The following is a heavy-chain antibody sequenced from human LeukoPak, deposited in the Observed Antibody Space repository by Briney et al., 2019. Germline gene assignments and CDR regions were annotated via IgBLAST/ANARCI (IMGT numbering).Heavy chain of an antibody. CDR3: AKDQSYNTYYYGSGVDY. J-gene: IGHJ4*02. CDR2: ISSSGGST. V-gene: IGHV3-64*01. Sequence: GSLRLSCAASGFTFSNYAMHWVRQAPGKGLEYVSAISSSGGSTSYANSVKGRFIISRDNSKNTLYLQMNSLRAEDTAVYYCAKDQSYNTYYYGSGVDYWGQGTLVTVSS. D-gene: IGHD3-10*01. CDR1: GFTFSNYA.